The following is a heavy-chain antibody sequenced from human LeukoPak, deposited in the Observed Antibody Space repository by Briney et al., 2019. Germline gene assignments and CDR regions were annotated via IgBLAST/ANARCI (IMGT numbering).Heavy chain of an antibody. V-gene: IGHV4-4*02. CDR2: ISLTGLT. CDR1: GGSISNTNW. CDR3: SRENGAFSPFGY. D-gene: IGHD2-8*01. Sequence: SETLSLTCGVSGGSISNTNWWSWARQPPGHGLEWIGQISLTGLTHYNPSLESRVTVSLDKSKNQLSLNLTSVTAADTAVYYCSRENGAFSPFGYWGQGTLITVLS. J-gene: IGHJ4*02.